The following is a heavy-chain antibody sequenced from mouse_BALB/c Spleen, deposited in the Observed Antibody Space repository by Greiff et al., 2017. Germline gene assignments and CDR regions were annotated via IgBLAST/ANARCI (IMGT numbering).Heavy chain of an antibody. CDR3: ARAYGNPAWFAY. J-gene: IGHJ3*01. D-gene: IGHD2-1*01. CDR1: GFSLTSYG. CDR2: IWAGGST. Sequence: VQLVESGPGLVAPSQSLSITCTVSGFSLTSYGVHWVRQPPGKGLEWLGVIWAGGSTNYNSALMSRLSISKDNSKSQVFLKMNSLQTDDTAMYYCARAYGNPAWFAYWGQGTLVTVSA. V-gene: IGHV2-9*02.